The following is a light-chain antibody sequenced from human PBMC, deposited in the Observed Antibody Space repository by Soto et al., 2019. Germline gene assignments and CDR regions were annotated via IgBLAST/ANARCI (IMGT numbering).Light chain of an antibody. CDR2: DVS. V-gene: IGLV2-14*01. J-gene: IGLJ2*01. Sequence: QSALTQPASVSGSPGQSITISCTGTSSDVGGYNYVSWYQQHPGKAPKLMIYDVSNRPSGVSSRFSGSKSGNTASLTISGLQAEDEADYYCSSFTSTSTVIFGGGTKSPS. CDR3: SSFTSTSTVI. CDR1: SSDVGGYNY.